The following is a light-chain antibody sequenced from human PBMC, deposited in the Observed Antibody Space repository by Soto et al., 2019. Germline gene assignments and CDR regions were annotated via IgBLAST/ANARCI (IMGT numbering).Light chain of an antibody. CDR3: QVWDSSRDHVV. CDR2: NYR. Sequence: SYELTQPPAVSVAPGQTARITCGGDNIGNKSVHWYQQKPGQAPVLVVYNYRDRPSGIPERFSDSNSGNTATLTISRVEAGDEADYYCQVWDSSRDHVVFGGGTKLTVL. V-gene: IGLV3-21*02. J-gene: IGLJ3*02. CDR1: NIGNKS.